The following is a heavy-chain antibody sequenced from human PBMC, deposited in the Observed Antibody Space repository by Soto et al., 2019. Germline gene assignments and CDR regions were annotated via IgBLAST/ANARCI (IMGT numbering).Heavy chain of an antibody. CDR2: IMPIFRAP. V-gene: IGHV1-69*12. D-gene: IGHD2-15*01. CDR1: GGAFSDYA. J-gene: IGHJ6*02. CDR3: ASWLKGPDIGNYYYGMDV. Sequence: QVQLVQSGAEVKKPGSSVKVSCKASGGAFSDYAFSWVRQAPGQGLGWLGGIMPIFRAPDYAQKFQGRVTITADEFPRTAYMEMNSLRSEDTAVYYCASWLKGPDIGNYYYGMDVWGQGTTVTVS.